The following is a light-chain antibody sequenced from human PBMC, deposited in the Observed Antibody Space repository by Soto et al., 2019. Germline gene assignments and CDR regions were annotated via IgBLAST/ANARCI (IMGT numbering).Light chain of an antibody. CDR3: QQYGSSGT. Sequence: EIALTQSPATLSLSPGERATLSCRASQSISRYLAWYQQKPGQAPRLLIYDASNRATGIPARFSGSGSGTDFTLTISRLEPEDFAVYYCQQYGSSGTFGQGTKVDIK. V-gene: IGKV3-11*01. J-gene: IGKJ1*01. CDR2: DAS. CDR1: QSISRY.